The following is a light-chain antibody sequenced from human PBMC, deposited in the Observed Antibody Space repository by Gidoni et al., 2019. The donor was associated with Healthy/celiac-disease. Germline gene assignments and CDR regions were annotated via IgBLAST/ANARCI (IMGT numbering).Light chain of an antibody. J-gene: IGKJ4*01. V-gene: IGKV1-27*01. CDR2: AAS. CDR3: QKYNSAQLT. CDR1: QGISNY. Sequence: DIQMTQSPSPLSASVGDRVTITCRASQGISNYLAWYQQTPGKVPKLLFYAASTLQSGVPSRCSGSGAGTDFTLTISSLQPEVVATYYCQKYNSAQLTFGGGTKVEIK.